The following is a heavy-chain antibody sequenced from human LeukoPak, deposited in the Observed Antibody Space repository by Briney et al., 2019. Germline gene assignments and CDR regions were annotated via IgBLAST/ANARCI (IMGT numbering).Heavy chain of an antibody. CDR1: GGTFSSYA. CDR3: ASRDYDILTGPGGYYGMDV. Sequence: KISCKASGGTFSSYAISWVRQAPGQGLEWMGGIIPIFGTANYAQKFQGRVTITADESTSTAYMELSSLRSEDTAVYYCASRDYDILTGPGGYYGMDVWGQGTTVTVSS. J-gene: IGHJ6*02. D-gene: IGHD3-9*01. V-gene: IGHV1-69*01. CDR2: IIPIFGTA.